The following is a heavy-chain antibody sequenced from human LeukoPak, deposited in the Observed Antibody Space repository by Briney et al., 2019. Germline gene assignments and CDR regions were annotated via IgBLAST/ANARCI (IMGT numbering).Heavy chain of an antibody. CDR2: IIPILGIA. D-gene: IGHD2-2*03. CDR1: GGTFSSYA. CDR3: AREGTGYCSSTSCRSPGNWFDP. J-gene: IGHJ5*02. V-gene: IGHV1-69*04. Sequence: GASVKVSCRASGGTFSSYAISWVRQAPGQGLEWMGRIIPILGIANYAQKFQGRVTITADKSTSTAYMELSSLRSEDTAVYYCAREGTGYCSSTSCRSPGNWFDPWGQGTLVTVSS.